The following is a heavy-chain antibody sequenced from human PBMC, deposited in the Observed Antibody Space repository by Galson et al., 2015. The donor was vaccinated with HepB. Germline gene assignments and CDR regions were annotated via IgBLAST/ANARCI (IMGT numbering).Heavy chain of an antibody. J-gene: IGHJ4*02. CDR3: ARVNGFDRFDY. Sequence: SLRLSCAASGFIFRTYSFNWVRQAPGKGLEWVSYISSSSTIYYADSVKDRFTISRDNAKSSAFLQMNSLRDEDTAMYYCARVNGFDRFDYWGQGTLVTVS. V-gene: IGHV3-48*02. CDR1: GFIFRTYS. D-gene: IGHD5-12*01. CDR2: ISSSSTI.